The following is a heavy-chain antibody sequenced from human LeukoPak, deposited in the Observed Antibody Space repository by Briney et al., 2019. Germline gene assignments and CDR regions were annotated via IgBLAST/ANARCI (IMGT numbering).Heavy chain of an antibody. CDR2: IYYSGST. CDR1: GGSISSGGYY. D-gene: IGHD2-15*01. J-gene: IGHJ5*02. Sequence: SQTLSLTCTVSGGSISSGGYYWSWIRQHPGKGLEWIGYIYYSGSTYYNPSLKSRVTISVDTSKNQFSLKLSSVTAADTAVYCCAREREKDGWFDPWGQGTLVTVSS. V-gene: IGHV4-31*03. CDR3: AREREKDGWFDP.